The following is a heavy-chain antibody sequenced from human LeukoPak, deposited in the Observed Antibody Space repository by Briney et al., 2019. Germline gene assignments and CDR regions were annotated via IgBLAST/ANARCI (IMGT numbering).Heavy chain of an antibody. J-gene: IGHJ3*02. V-gene: IGHV3-7*05. Sequence: GGSLRLSCAASGFTFSSYWMSWVRQAPGKGLEWGANIKKDGSEKNFVDSVKGRFTISRDNAKNSLYLQMNSLRAEDTAVYFCARDSRITGGTGASDMWGQGTMVTVSS. D-gene: IGHD1-14*01. CDR3: ARDSRITGGTGASDM. CDR2: IKKDGSEK. CDR1: GFTFSSYW.